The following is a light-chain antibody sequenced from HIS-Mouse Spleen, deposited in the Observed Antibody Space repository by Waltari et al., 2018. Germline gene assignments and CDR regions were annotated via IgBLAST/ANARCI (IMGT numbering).Light chain of an antibody. CDR3: SSYTSSSTLV. J-gene: IGLJ3*02. CDR1: SSDVGGYNY. V-gene: IGLV2-14*03. Sequence: QSALTQPASVSGSPGQSITISCTGTSSDVGGYNYVSWYQQPPGKAPKRMIYDVSNRPPGVSNRFSGSKSGNTASLTISGLQAEDEADYYCSSYTSSSTLVFGGGTKLTVL. CDR2: DVS.